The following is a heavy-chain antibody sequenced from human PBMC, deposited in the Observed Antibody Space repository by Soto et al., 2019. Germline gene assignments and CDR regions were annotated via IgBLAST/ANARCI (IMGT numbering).Heavy chain of an antibody. D-gene: IGHD2-21*02. Sequence: PGGSLRLSCAASGFTFSSYGMHCVRQAPGKGLEWVAVISYDGSNKYYADSVKGRFTISRDNSKNTLYLQMNSLRAEDTAVYYCAKGDRQDVCGGDCAAFYYYGMDVWGQGTTVTVS. V-gene: IGHV3-30*18. CDR2: ISYDGSNK. CDR3: AKGDRQDVCGGDCAAFYYYGMDV. J-gene: IGHJ6*02. CDR1: GFTFSSYG.